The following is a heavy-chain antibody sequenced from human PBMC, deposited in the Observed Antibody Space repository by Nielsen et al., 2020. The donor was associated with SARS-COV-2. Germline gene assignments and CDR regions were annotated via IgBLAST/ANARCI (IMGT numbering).Heavy chain of an antibody. D-gene: IGHD3-22*01. CDR1: GFTFDDYA. V-gene: IGHV3-9*01. J-gene: IGHJ4*02. CDR2: ISWNSGSI. Sequence: GGSLRLSCAASGFTFDDYAMHWVRQAPGKGLEWVSGISWNSGSIGYADSVKGRFTISRDNAKNSLYLRMNSLRAEDTALYYCAKDIGWGYDSSGYLDYWGQGTLVTVSS. CDR3: AKDIGWGYDSSGYLDY.